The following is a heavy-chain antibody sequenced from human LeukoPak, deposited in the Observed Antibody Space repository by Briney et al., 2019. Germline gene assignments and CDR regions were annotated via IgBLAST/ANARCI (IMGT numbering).Heavy chain of an antibody. D-gene: IGHD4-17*01. V-gene: IGHV3-33*01. CDR2: IWYDGSNK. Sequence: PGRSLRLSCAATGFAFSSYGMHWVRQAPGKGLEWVAVIWYDGSNKCYADSVKGRFTISRDNSKNTLYLQMNSLRAEDTAVYYCARDYGEYYYGMDVWGQGTTVTVSS. J-gene: IGHJ6*02. CDR3: ARDYGEYYYGMDV. CDR1: GFAFSSYG.